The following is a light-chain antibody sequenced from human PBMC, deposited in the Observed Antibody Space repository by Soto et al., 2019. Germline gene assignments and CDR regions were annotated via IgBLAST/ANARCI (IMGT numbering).Light chain of an antibody. CDR2: DVS. J-gene: IGLJ1*01. V-gene: IGLV2-14*01. CDR3: SSYTSSSPYV. Sequence: QSALTKLASVSGSPGRSITISCTGTSSDVGGYNYVSWYQQHPGKAPKLMIYDVSNRPSGVSNRFSGSKSGNTASLTISGLQAEDEADYYCSSYTSSSPYVFGTGTKVTV. CDR1: SSDVGGYNY.